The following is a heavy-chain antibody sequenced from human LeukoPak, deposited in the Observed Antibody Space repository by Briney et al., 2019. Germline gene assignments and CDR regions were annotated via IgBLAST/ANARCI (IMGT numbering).Heavy chain of an antibody. D-gene: IGHD2-2*01. CDR3: ATKTSFEY. CDR1: GFTFSSYG. CDR2: ISYDGSNK. V-gene: IGHV3-30*03. J-gene: IGHJ4*02. Sequence: PGGSLRLSCAASGFTFSSYGMHWVRQAPGKGLEWVAVISYDGSNKYYADSVKGRFSISRDNTENTLYLQMNNLGVEDTAIYFCATKTSFEYWGQGTLVTVSS.